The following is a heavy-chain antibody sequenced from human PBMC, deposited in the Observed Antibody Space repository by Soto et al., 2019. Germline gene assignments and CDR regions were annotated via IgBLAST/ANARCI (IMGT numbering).Heavy chain of an antibody. V-gene: IGHV4-31*03. CDR2: IYYSGST. CDR3: ASGVVPAAKRDY. Sequence: SETLSLTCTVSGGSISSGGYYWSWIRQHPGKGLEWIGYIYYSGSTYYNPSLKSRVTISVDTSKNQFSLKLSSVTAADTAVYYCASGVVPAAKRDYWGQGTLVTVSS. CDR1: GGSISSGGYY. J-gene: IGHJ4*02. D-gene: IGHD2-2*01.